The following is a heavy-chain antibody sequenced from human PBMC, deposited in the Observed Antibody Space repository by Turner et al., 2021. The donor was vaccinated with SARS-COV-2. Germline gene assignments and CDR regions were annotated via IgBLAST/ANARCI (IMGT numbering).Heavy chain of an antibody. CDR2: IYYGGIT. CDR1: GGSISSSSYY. V-gene: IGHV4-39*01. CDR3: ASPGGNSGWFFAYDI. Sequence: QLQLQESGPGLVKPSETLSLTCTVSGGSISSSSYYWGWIRQPPGKGLEWIGSIYYGGITYYNPSLKSRVTISVDTSKNQFSLKLNSVTAADTAVYYCASPGGNSGWFFAYDIWGQGTMVTVSS. D-gene: IGHD6-19*01. J-gene: IGHJ3*02.